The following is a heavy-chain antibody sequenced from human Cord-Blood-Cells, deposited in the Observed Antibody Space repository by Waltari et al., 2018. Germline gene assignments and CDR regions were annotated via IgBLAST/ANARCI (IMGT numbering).Heavy chain of an antibody. Sequence: GVVQPGRSLRLSCAASGFTFSSYAMHWVRQAPGKGLEWVAVISYDGSNKYYADSVKGRFTISRDNSKNTLYLQMNSLRAEDTAVYYCAREMRGAFDIWGQGTMVTVSS. V-gene: IGHV3-30*04. J-gene: IGHJ3*02. CDR3: AREMRGAFDI. CDR1: GFTFSSYA. CDR2: ISYDGSNK.